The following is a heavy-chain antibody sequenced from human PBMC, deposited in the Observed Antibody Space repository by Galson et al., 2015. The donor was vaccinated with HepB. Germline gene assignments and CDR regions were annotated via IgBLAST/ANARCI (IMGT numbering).Heavy chain of an antibody. D-gene: IGHD2/OR15-2a*01. CDR2: IRSKAYGGTT. V-gene: IGHV3-49*03. CDR3: TRDIICEYCPNTKGYYYGMDV. CDR1: GFTFGDYA. Sequence: SLRLSCAASGFTFGDYAMSWFRQAPGKGLEWVGFIRSKAYGGTTEYAASVKGRFTISRDDSKSIAYLQMNSLKTEDTAVYYCTRDIICEYCPNTKGYYYGMDVWGQGTTVTVSS. J-gene: IGHJ6*02.